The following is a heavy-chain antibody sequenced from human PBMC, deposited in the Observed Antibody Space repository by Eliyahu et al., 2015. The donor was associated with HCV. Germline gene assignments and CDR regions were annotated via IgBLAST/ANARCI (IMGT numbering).Heavy chain of an antibody. CDR3: ATIAAAYAFDI. V-gene: IGHV3-53*02. J-gene: IGHJ3*02. CDR2: IYSGGST. CDR1: GFTVSSNY. Sequence: EVQLVETGGGLIQPGGSLRLSCAASGFTVSSNYMSWVRQAPGKGLEWVSVIYSGGSTYYADSVKGRFTISRDNSKNTLYLQMNSLRAEDTAVYYCATIAAAYAFDIWGQGTMVTVSS. D-gene: IGHD6-13*01.